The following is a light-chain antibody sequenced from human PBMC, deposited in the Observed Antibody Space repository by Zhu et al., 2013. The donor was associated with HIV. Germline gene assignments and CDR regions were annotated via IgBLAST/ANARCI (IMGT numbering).Light chain of an antibody. CDR1: QSISGW. V-gene: IGKV1-5*01. Sequence: DIQMTQSPSTLSASVGDRVTITCRASQSISGWLAWYQQRPGKAPKLLIYHASILESGVPSRFSGSGSGTEFTLTISRLQPDDFATYHCQQYHRDSTFGQGTKVDVK. J-gene: IGKJ1*01. CDR2: HAS. CDR3: QQYHRDST.